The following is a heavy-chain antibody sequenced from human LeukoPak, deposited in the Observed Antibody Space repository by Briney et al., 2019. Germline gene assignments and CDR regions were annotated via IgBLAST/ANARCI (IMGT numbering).Heavy chain of an antibody. CDR1: GGTFSSYA. CDR2: IIPIFGTA. J-gene: IGHJ6*03. V-gene: IGHV1-69*13. CDR3: ARVVRLVVPAAMGDYYYYYMDV. Sequence: GASVKVSCKASGGTFSSYAISWVRQAPGQGLEWMGGIIPIFGTANYAQKFQGRVTITADESTSTAYMELSSLRSEDTAVYYCARVVRLVVPAAMGDYYYYYMDVWGKGTTVTVSS. D-gene: IGHD2-2*01.